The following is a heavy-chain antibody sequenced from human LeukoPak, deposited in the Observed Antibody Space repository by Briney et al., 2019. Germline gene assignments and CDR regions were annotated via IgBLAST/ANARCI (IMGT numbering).Heavy chain of an antibody. J-gene: IGHJ4*02. D-gene: IGHD2-2*01. CDR2: ISGSGGAT. Sequence: GGSLRLSCAASGFTFSSDAMSWVRHAPGKGLEWVSGISGSGGATYYADSVKGRFTISRDNSKRMLYLQMNSLRAEDTAVYYCAKSSYWSNPYYFDYWGQGTLVTVSS. V-gene: IGHV3-23*01. CDR1: GFTFSSDA. CDR3: AKSSYWSNPYYFDY.